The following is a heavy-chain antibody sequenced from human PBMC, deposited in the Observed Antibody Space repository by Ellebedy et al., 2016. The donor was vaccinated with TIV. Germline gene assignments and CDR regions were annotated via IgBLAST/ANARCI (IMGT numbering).Heavy chain of an antibody. CDR2: IYSSGST. J-gene: IGHJ4*02. CDR3: AGSTLGFCRDGSCYNHFDY. CDR1: GAPNSRYF. V-gene: IGHV4-4*07. Sequence: MPSETLSLTCTFSGAPNSRYFWSWIRQSAGKGLEWIGRIYSSGSTDHNPSLKSRVTMSIDMSKNQFSLKLNSVTAADTAMYYCAGSTLGFCRDGSCYNHFDYWGQGTLVTVSS. D-gene: IGHD2-15*01.